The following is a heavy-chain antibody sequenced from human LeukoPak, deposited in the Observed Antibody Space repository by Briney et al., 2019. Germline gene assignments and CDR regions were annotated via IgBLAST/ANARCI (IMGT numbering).Heavy chain of an antibody. D-gene: IGHD3-3*01. J-gene: IGHJ4*02. CDR2: IYHSGSN. Sequence: SETLSLTCAVSGGSISSSHWWSWVRQPPGEGLEWIGDIYHSGSNNCNPSLKSRVTILVDKSKNQFSLKLSSVTAADTAVYYCARLSLKVLEWSPTKGKETHYFDYWGQGTLVTVSS. CDR1: GGSISSSHW. CDR3: ARLSLKVLEWSPTKGKETHYFDY. V-gene: IGHV4-4*02.